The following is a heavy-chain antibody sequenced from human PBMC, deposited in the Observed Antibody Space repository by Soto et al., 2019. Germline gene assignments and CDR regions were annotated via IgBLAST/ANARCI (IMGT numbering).Heavy chain of an antibody. CDR1: GCTFSSYW. D-gene: IGHD6-13*01. J-gene: IGHJ4*02. Sequence: EVQLVQSGAEVKKTGESLKISCKGSGCTFSSYWIGWVRHMPGKGLEWMGIIYPGDSDTTYSPSFQGQVTISADKSINTAYLQWSSLKASDTAMYYCAVPGITAAGTFAYWGQGTLVTVSS. V-gene: IGHV5-51*03. CDR2: IYPGDSDT. CDR3: AVPGITAAGTFAY.